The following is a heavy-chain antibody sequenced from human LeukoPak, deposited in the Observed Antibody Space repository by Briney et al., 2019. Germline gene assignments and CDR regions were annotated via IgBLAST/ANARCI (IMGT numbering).Heavy chain of an antibody. D-gene: IGHD2-15*01. J-gene: IGHJ1*01. CDR2: ISNTGGSS. CDR3: AQQVGYCSSGSCYFTY. CDR1: GFSFNTYA. Sequence: GGSLRLSCAASGFSFNTYAMSWVRQAPGKGLERVSAISNTGGSSYYADSVKGRFTISRDKSKNTLSLQMNSLRAEDTAVYYCAQQVGYCSSGSCYFTYWGQGTLVTVSS. V-gene: IGHV3-23*01.